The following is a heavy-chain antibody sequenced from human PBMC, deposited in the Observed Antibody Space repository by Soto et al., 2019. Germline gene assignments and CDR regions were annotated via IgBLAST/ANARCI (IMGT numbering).Heavy chain of an antibody. CDR3: ARGEPYLGV. CDR2: IIPIFSSR. Sequence: QVQLVQSGAEVKKPGSSVKVSCKTSRDTFNKYAFNWVRQAPGQGLEWMGWIIPIFSSRNYAEKFQGRVTITADDSTSTAYMELRSMRFEDTAVYYCARGEPYLGVWGQGNTVTVSS. D-gene: IGHD3-16*01. CDR1: RDTFNKYA. V-gene: IGHV1-69*01. J-gene: IGHJ6*02.